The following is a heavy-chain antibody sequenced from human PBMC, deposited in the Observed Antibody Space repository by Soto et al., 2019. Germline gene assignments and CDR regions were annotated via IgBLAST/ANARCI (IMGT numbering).Heavy chain of an antibody. D-gene: IGHD3-3*01. Sequence: GESLKISCKGSGYNFAGYWIAWVRQVPGKGLELMGIIYPSDSNTRYRPSFQGQVTISADKSISSAYLQWSSLRASDTAMYYCARGGVSTRTFDYWGQGTQFTVSS. CDR2: IYPSDSNT. CDR3: ARGGVSTRTFDY. V-gene: IGHV5-51*01. J-gene: IGHJ4*02. CDR1: GYNFAGYW.